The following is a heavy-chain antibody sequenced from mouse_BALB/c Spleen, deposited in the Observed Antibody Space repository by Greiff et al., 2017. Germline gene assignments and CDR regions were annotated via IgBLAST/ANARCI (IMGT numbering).Heavy chain of an antibody. CDR1: GFTFSSYA. J-gene: IGHJ4*01. V-gene: IGHV5-6-5*01. Sequence: EVQGVESGGGLVKPGGSLKLSCAASGFTFSSYAMSWVRQTPEKRLEWVASISSGGSTYYPDSVKGRFTISRDNARNILYLQMSSLRSEDTAMYYCARAYYYGSHLYAMDYWGQGTSVTVSS. CDR2: ISSGGST. D-gene: IGHD1-1*01. CDR3: ARAYYYGSHLYAMDY.